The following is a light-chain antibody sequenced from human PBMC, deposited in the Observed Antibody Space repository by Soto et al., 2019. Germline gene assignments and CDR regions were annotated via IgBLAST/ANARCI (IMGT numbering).Light chain of an antibody. CDR1: QSISSY. J-gene: IGKJ1*01. Sequence: DIQMTQSPSSLSASVGDRVTITCRASQSISSYLNWYQQKPGKAPKLLIYAASSLQSGVPSRFSGSGSGTDFTLTISSLQPEHFATYYCQQSYSTPQTFGQGTKVDIK. CDR2: AAS. V-gene: IGKV1-39*01. CDR3: QQSYSTPQT.